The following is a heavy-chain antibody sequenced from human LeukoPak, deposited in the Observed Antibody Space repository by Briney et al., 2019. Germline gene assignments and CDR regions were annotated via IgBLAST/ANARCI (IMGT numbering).Heavy chain of an antibody. CDR2: FVGGDTT. CDR3: AKQARYSYFWSGYLYYFDY. J-gene: IGHJ4*02. Sequence: PGGSLRLSCAPSGFTFNNYAASCVRQAPGKGLEWVSAFVGGDTTYYADSVKGRFTTSRDNSRNTLYLQMNTLRAEDSAVYYCAKQARYSYFWSGYLYYFDYWGQGTLVTVSS. CDR1: GFTFNNYA. V-gene: IGHV3-23*01. D-gene: IGHD3-3*01.